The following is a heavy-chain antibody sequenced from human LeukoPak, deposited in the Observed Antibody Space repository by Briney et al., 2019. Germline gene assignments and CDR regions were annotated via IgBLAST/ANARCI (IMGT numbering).Heavy chain of an antibody. D-gene: IGHD3-16*01. V-gene: IGHV3-74*01. J-gene: IGHJ4*02. CDR1: GMTFSNHW. CDR3: TTGPSYGYEW. CDR2: IKTDGRTT. Sequence: GGSLRLSCAASGMTFSNHWMHWVRQAPGKGLVWVSLIKTDGRTTIYADSVKGRFTISRDNSKSTPYLQMNSLRAEDTAIYYCTTGPSYGYEWWGQGTVVTVSS.